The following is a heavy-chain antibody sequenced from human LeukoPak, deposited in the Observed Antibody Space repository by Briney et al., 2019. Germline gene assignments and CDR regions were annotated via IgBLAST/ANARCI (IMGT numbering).Heavy chain of an antibody. CDR3: ARATRPWIVVLPDY. CDR1: GYTFTSYD. Sequence: VASVKVSCKASGYTFTSYDINWVRQATGQGLEWMGWMNPNSGNTGYAQKFQGRVTMTRNTSISTAYMELSSLRSEDTAVYYCARATRPWIVVLPDYWGQGTLVTVSS. J-gene: IGHJ4*02. CDR2: MNPNSGNT. D-gene: IGHD3-22*01. V-gene: IGHV1-8*01.